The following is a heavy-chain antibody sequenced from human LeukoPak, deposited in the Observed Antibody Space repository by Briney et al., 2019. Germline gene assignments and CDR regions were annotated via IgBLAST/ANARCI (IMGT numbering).Heavy chain of an antibody. J-gene: IGHJ6*03. Sequence: GGSLRLSCAASGFTFSSYGMHWVRQAPGKGLEWVAYIPKDGSNKFYADSVKGRFTISRDNSKNTLSLQMNSLRAEDTALYYCAKARGTSAATGYYYCMDVWADGTTVTVSS. V-gene: IGHV3-30*02. CDR3: AKARGTSAATGYYYCMDV. D-gene: IGHD2-2*01. CDR1: GFTFSSYG. CDR2: IPKDGSNK.